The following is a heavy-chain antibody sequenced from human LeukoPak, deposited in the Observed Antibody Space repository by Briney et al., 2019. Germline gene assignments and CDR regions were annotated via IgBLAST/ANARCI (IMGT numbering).Heavy chain of an antibody. D-gene: IGHD5-24*01. J-gene: IGHJ1*01. Sequence: GGSLRLSCAASGFTFSSYSMNWVRQAPGKGLEWVSSISSSSSYIYYADSVKGRFTISRDNAKNSLYLQMNSRRAEDTAVYYCARDAFEMATSEYFQHWGQGTLVTVSS. CDR3: ARDAFEMATSEYFQH. CDR2: ISSSSSYI. V-gene: IGHV3-21*01. CDR1: GFTFSSYS.